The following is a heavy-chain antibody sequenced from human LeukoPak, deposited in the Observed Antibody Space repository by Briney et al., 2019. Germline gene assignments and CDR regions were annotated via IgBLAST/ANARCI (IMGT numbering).Heavy chain of an antibody. CDR1: GFTFSNYW. CDR3: ARAADCSGGSCYSRNWFDP. V-gene: IGHV3-74*01. CDR2: INSDGSST. Sequence: PGGSLRLSCAASGFTFSNYWMHWVRQAPGKGLVWVSRINSDGSSTSYADSVKGRFTISRDNAKNTLYLQMNSLRAEDTAVYYCARAADCSGGSCYSRNWFDPWGQGTLVTVSS. J-gene: IGHJ5*02. D-gene: IGHD2-15*01.